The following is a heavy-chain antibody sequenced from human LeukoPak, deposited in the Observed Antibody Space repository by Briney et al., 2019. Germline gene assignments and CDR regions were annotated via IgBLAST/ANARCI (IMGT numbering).Heavy chain of an antibody. CDR3: ASQSQVRYFDY. CDR1: GCTFSIYA. Sequence: GGSLRLSCAPSGCTFSIYAMSWVRQAREKGLEGVSTIGSGGGSRYYADSVKGRFTISRDNSKNTLYLQMNSLRAEDTAVYYCASQSQVRYFDYWGQGTLVTVSS. CDR2: IGSGGGSR. V-gene: IGHV3-23*01. J-gene: IGHJ4*02.